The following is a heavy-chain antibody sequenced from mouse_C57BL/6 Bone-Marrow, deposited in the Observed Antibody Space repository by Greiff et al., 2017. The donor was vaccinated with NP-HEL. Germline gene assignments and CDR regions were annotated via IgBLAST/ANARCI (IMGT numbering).Heavy chain of an antibody. CDR2: IDPSDSYT. J-gene: IGHJ2*01. CDR1: GYTFTSYW. V-gene: IGHV1-69*01. CDR3: AREEVRDYFDY. Sequence: VQLQQPGAELVMPGASVKLSCKASGYTFTSYWMHWVKQRPGQGLEWIGEIDPSDSYTNYNQKFKGKSTLTVDKSSSTAYMQLSSLTSEDSAVYYCAREEVRDYFDYWGQGTTLTVSS. D-gene: IGHD2-2*01.